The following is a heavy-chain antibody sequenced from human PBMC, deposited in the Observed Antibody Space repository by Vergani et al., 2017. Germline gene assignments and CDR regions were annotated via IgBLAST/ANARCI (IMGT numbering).Heavy chain of an antibody. J-gene: IGHJ6*03. CDR2: ISGSGGST. CDR1: GFTFSSYA. Sequence: VQLVESGGGLVQPGGSLRLSCAASGFTFSSYAMSWVRQAPGKGLEWVSAISGSGGSTYYADSVKGRFTISRDNSKNTLYLQMNSLRAEDTAVYYCAKAGIVVPAAITGIRAYYYYYMDVWGKGP. D-gene: IGHD2-2*01. CDR3: AKAGIVVPAAITGIRAYYYYYMDV. V-gene: IGHV3-23*04.